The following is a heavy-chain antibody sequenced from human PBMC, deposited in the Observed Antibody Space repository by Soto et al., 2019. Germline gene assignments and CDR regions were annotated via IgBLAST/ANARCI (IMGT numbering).Heavy chain of an antibody. Sequence: GGSLRLSCTASGFTFGDYAMSWFRQAPGKGRKWVGFIRSKAYGGTTEYAASVKGRFTISRDDSKSIAYLQMNSLKSEDTAVYYCTRAEDFVLVQAARFDYWGQGT. D-gene: IGHD2-2*01. J-gene: IGHJ4*02. CDR1: GFTFGDYA. CDR2: IRSKAYGGTT. CDR3: TRAEDFVLVQAARFDY. V-gene: IGHV3-49*03.